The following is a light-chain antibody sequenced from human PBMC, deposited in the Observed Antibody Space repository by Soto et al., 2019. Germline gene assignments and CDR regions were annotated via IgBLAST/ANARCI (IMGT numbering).Light chain of an antibody. J-gene: IGLJ1*01. Sequence: SYELTQPPSVSVSPGQTAIITCCGDKLGDKYACWYQQKPGQSPVLVIYQDSKRPSGIPERFSGSNSGNTATLTISGTQAMDEADYYCQAWDSSTVVFGTGTKVTVL. CDR3: QAWDSSTVV. CDR1: KLGDKY. CDR2: QDS. V-gene: IGLV3-1*01.